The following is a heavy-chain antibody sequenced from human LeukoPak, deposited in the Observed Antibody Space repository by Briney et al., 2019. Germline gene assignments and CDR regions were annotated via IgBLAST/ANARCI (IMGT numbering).Heavy chain of an antibody. CDR2: ISSSSSYI. V-gene: IGHV3-21*01. D-gene: IGHD3-10*01. J-gene: IGHJ5*02. Sequence: GGSLRLSCAASGFTFSTYAMHWVRQAPGKGLEWVSSISSSSSYIYYADSVKGRFTISRDNAKNSLYLQMNSLRAEDTAVYYCARAGMVRGVIDGGNWFDPWGQGTLVTVSS. CDR1: GFTFSTYA. CDR3: ARAGMVRGVIDGGNWFDP.